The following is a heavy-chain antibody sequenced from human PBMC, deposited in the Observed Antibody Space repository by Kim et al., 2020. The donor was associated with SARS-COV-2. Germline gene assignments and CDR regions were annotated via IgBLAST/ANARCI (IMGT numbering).Heavy chain of an antibody. Sequence: ASVKVSCKASGYTFTGFFMHWVRQAPGQGLEWMGRINPKTSDTTYAQNFQGRVTMTRDTSISTAYLDLSSLRADDTAVYYCARLQGYGSETLSDYWGQGT. CDR2: INPKTSDT. D-gene: IGHD3-10*01. CDR1: GYTFTGFF. V-gene: IGHV1-2*06. CDR3: ARLQGYGSETLSDY. J-gene: IGHJ4*02.